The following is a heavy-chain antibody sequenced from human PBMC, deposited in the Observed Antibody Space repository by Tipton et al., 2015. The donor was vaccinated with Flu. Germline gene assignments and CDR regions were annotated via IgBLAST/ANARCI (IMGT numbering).Heavy chain of an antibody. Sequence: LRLSCTVSGGSISSYYWSWIRQPPGKGLEWIGYIHYSGSTNYNPSLKSRVTISVDTSKNQFSLKLSSVTAADTAVYYCATSDSGSYYYNYWGQGTLVTVSS. CDR2: IHYSGST. CDR1: GGSISSYY. J-gene: IGHJ4*02. CDR3: ATSDSGSYYYNY. V-gene: IGHV4-59*08. D-gene: IGHD1-26*01.